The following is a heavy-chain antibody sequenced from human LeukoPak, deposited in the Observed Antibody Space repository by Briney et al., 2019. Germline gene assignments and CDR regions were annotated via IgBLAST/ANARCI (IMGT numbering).Heavy chain of an antibody. CDR3: ARDLYGDYAFDY. Sequence: ASVKVSCKASGYTFTGYYMHWVRQAPGQGLEWMGWINPNSGGTNYAQKFQGRVTMTRDTSISTACMELSRLRSDDTAVYYCARDLYGDYAFDYWGQGTLVTVSS. CDR2: INPNSGGT. V-gene: IGHV1-2*02. D-gene: IGHD4-17*01. CDR1: GYTFTGYY. J-gene: IGHJ4*02.